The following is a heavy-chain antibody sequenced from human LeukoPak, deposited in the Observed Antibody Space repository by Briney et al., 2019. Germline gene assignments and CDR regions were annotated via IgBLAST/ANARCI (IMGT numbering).Heavy chain of an antibody. CDR1: RYTFTDYY. Sequence: ASVKVSCKASRYTFTDYYLHWVRQAPGQGLEWMGWISPNSGGTNYAQNFQGRVTMTRDTSISTAYMELSRLRSDDTAVYYCARNANDGYTYGLRHLDYWGQGTLVTVSS. V-gene: IGHV1-2*02. CDR3: ARNANDGYTYGLRHLDY. D-gene: IGHD5-18*01. CDR2: ISPNSGGT. J-gene: IGHJ4*02.